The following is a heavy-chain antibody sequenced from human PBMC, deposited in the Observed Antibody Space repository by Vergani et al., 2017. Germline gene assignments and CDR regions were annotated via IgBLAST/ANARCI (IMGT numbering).Heavy chain of an antibody. CDR3: ARGLTGSNYFDY. D-gene: IGHD7-27*01. CDR2: INHSGST. V-gene: IGHV4-34*01. Sequence: QVQLQQWGAGLLKPSETLSLTCAVYGRSFSGYYWSWIRQPPGKGLEWIGEINHSGSTNYNPSLKSRVTISVDTSKNQFSLKLSSVTAADTAVYYCARGLTGSNYFDYWGQGTLVTVSS. CDR1: GRSFSGYY. J-gene: IGHJ4*02.